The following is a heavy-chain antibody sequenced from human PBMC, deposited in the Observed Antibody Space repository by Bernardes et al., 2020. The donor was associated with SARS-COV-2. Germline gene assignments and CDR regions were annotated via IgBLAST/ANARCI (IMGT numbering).Heavy chain of an antibody. V-gene: IGHV3-23*01. D-gene: IGHD5-18*01. CDR3: AKPPPHWIQLWCPGRDPNDY. Sequence: GGSLRLSCAASGFTFSSYAMSWVRQAPGKGLEWVSAISCSGCSTYYADSVKGRFTISRDNSKNTLYLQMNSLRAEDTAVYYCAKPPPHWIQLWCPGRDPNDYWGQGTLVTVSS. J-gene: IGHJ4*02. CDR1: GFTFSSYA. CDR2: ISCSGCST.